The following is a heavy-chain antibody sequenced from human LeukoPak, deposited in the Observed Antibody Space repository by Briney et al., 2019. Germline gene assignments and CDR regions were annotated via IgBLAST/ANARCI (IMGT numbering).Heavy chain of an antibody. J-gene: IGHJ5*02. CDR2: IRYDGSNK. CDR3: AKDLPGAAALAH. CDR1: GFTFSNYG. Sequence: PGGSLRLSCAASGFTFSNYGMHWVRQAPGKGLEWVAFIRYDGSNKYYADSVKGRFTISRDNSKNTLYLQMNSLRPDDTAVYYCAKDLPGAAALAHWGQGTLVTVSS. V-gene: IGHV3-30*02. D-gene: IGHD6-13*01.